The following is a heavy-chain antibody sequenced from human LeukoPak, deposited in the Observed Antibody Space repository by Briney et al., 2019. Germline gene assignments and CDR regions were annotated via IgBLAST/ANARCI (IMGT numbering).Heavy chain of an antibody. V-gene: IGHV3-33*06. CDR2: VWSDGTNS. CDR3: AKDAQRGFDYSNSLDK. CDR1: GFTFSHYG. Sequence: PGRSLRLSCATSGFTFSHYGMHWVRQAPGKGLEWVAVVWSDGTNSFYRDPVKGRFTISRDNFQRTVYLQMNSLRAEDTAVYYCAKDAQRGFDYSNSLDKWGQGTLVTVSS. J-gene: IGHJ4*02. D-gene: IGHD4-11*01.